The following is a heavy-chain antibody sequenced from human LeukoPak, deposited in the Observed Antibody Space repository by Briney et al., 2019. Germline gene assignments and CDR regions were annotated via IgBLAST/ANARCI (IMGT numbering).Heavy chain of an antibody. J-gene: IGHJ6*03. CDR1: GGSISSSTYN. V-gene: IGHV4-39*07. D-gene: IGHD3-9*01. Sequence: KSSETLSLTCTVSGGSISSSTYNWDWIRQPPGKGLEWIGRISYSGSTYYNPSLKSRVTISVDTSKNQFSLKLSSVTAADTAVYYCAREEYILTGQLSLLYYYYMDVWGKGTTVTISS. CDR3: AREEYILTGQLSLLYYYYMDV. CDR2: ISYSGST.